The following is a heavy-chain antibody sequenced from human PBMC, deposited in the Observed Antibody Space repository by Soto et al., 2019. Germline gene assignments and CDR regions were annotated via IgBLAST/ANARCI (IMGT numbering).Heavy chain of an antibody. J-gene: IGHJ6*02. CDR3: ARTAGTIYYNGMDV. CDR2: TYYRSKWYN. V-gene: IGHV6-1*01. D-gene: IGHD1-7*01. Sequence: SQTLSLTCAISGDSVSSNSAAWNWIRQSPSRGLEWLGRTYYRSKWYNDYAVSVKSRITINPDTSKNQFSLQLNSVTPEDTAVYHCARTAGTIYYNGMDVWGQGTTVTVSS. CDR1: GDSVSSNSAA.